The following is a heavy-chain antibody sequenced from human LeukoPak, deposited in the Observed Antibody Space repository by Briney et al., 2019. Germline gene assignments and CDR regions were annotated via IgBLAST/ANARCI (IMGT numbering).Heavy chain of an antibody. Sequence: SETLSLTCTVSGGSVSSGSYYWSWIRQPPGKGLEWIGYIYYSGSTNYNPSLKSRVTISVYTSKNQFSLKLSSVTAADTAAYYCARGDDILTGYYPFDYWGQGTLVTVSS. CDR1: GGSVSSGSYY. D-gene: IGHD3-9*01. CDR3: ARGDDILTGYYPFDY. V-gene: IGHV4-61*01. CDR2: IYYSGST. J-gene: IGHJ4*02.